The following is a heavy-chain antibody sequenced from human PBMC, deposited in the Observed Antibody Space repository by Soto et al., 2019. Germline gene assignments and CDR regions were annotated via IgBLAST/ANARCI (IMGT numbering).Heavy chain of an antibody. D-gene: IGHD2-2*01. J-gene: IGHJ4*02. CDR2: ISSNGGST. CDR1: GFTFSSYA. Sequence: GGSLRLSCSASGFTFSSYAMHWVRQAPGKGLEYVSAISSNGGSTYYADSVKGRFTISRDNSKNTLYLQMSSLRAEDTAVYYCVKPGGAIVVVPAAYPYYFDYWGQGTLVTVSS. CDR3: VKPGGAIVVVPAAYPYYFDY. V-gene: IGHV3-64D*08.